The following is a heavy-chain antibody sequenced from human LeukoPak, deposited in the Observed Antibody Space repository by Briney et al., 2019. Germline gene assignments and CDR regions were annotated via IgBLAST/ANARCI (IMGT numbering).Heavy chain of an antibody. Sequence: ASVKVSCKASGGTFSSYAINWVRQAPGQGLEWMGGIIPIFGTANYAQKFQGRVTITADKSTSAVYMELSSLRSEDTAVYYCARSLTYYDILTGYYRFDPWGQGTLVTVSS. CDR3: ARSLTYYDILTGYYRFDP. CDR2: IIPIFGTA. D-gene: IGHD3-9*01. V-gene: IGHV1-69*06. CDR1: GGTFSSYA. J-gene: IGHJ5*02.